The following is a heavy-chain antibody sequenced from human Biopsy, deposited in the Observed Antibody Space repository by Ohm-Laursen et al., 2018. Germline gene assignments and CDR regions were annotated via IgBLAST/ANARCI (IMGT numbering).Heavy chain of an antibody. Sequence: GTLSLTCTVSGGYISHYYWTWIRQPAGQGLEWIGRIYITGETDYNPSLKSRVTMSVDSSKKQFSLKLKSVTAADTAIYYCARAPSLIRGVVESWFDPWGQGILVTVSS. J-gene: IGHJ5*02. D-gene: IGHD3-10*01. V-gene: IGHV4-4*07. CDR2: IYITGET. CDR1: GGYISHYY. CDR3: ARAPSLIRGVVESWFDP.